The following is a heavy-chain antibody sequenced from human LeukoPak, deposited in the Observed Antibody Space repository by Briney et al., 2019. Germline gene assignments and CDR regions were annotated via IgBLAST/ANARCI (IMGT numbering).Heavy chain of an antibody. Sequence: PGGSLRLSCAASGFTFSSYAMSWVRQAPGKGLEWVSAISGSGGSTYYADSVKGRFTISRDNSKNTLYLQMNSLRAEDTAVYYCAKENSGSYLGGHDAFDIWGQGTMVTVSS. CDR2: ISGSGGST. D-gene: IGHD1-26*01. V-gene: IGHV3-23*01. CDR1: GFTFSSYA. CDR3: AKENSGSYLGGHDAFDI. J-gene: IGHJ3*02.